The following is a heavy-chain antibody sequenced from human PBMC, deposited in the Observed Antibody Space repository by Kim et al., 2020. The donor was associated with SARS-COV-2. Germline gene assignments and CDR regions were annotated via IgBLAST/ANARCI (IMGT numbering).Heavy chain of an antibody. V-gene: IGHV1-46*01. CDR3: ARDRHGSSWYAQVYYYGMDV. J-gene: IGHJ6*02. CDR1: GYTFTSYY. CDR2: INPSGGST. D-gene: IGHD6-13*01. Sequence: ASVKVSCKASGYTFTSYYMHWVRQAPGQGLEWMGIINPSGGSTSYAQKFQGRVTMTRDTSTSTVYMELSSLRSEDTAVYYCARDRHGSSWYAQVYYYGMDVWGQGTTVTVSS.